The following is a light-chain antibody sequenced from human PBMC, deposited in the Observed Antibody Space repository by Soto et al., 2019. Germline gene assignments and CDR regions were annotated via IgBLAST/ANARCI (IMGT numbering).Light chain of an antibody. V-gene: IGKV3-15*01. CDR3: QQYNNWPPTWT. J-gene: IGKJ1*01. Sequence: EIVMTQSPATLSVSPGERATLSCRASQSVSSNLAWYQQKPGQAPSLLIYVASTRATGVPARFSGSGSGTEFTLTISSLQSEDFAVYYCQQYNNWPPTWTFGQGTKVDIK. CDR2: VAS. CDR1: QSVSSN.